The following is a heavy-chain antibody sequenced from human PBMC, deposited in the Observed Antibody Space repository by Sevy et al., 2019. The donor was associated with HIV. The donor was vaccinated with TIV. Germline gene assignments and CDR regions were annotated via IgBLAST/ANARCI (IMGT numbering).Heavy chain of an antibody. V-gene: IGHV1-18*01. CDR2: ISHHNGDT. CDR1: GYLFTSYR. CDR3: ARSDCSGGRCYSLAY. D-gene: IGHD2-15*01. Sequence: ASVKVSCKAYGYLFTSYRITWVRQAPGKRLELVGWISHHNGDTNYAQRVQDRVTMITDTSPTTANMQCRSLTSDDSAVYYVARSDCSGGRCYSLAYWGQGTLVTVSS. J-gene: IGHJ4*02.